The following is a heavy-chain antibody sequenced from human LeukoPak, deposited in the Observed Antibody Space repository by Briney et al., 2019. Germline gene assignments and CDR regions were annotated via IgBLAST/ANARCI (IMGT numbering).Heavy chain of an antibody. CDR2: ISFSGST. CDR1: GASISSGGYY. J-gene: IGHJ4*02. CDR3: ARISGTHFRLSDY. V-gene: IGHV4-31*02. Sequence: SETLSLTCLVSGASISSGGYYWSWIRQHPEKGLEWIGYISFSGSTMYTPSLESRVTISADTSQNHFSLKLSSVTAADTAVYYCARISGTHFRLSDYWGQGSLVSVSS. D-gene: IGHD1-26*01.